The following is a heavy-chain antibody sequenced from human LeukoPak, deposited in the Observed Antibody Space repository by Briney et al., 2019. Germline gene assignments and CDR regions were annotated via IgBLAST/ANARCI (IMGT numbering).Heavy chain of an antibody. J-gene: IGHJ3*02. D-gene: IGHD3-22*01. Sequence: GGSLRLSCAASGFTFSDYYMSWIRQAPGKGLEWVSYISSSGSTTYYADSVKGRFTISRDNSKNTLYLQMDSLRAEDTAVYYCAKPTMIVVAAYAFDIWGQGTMVTVSS. CDR1: GFTFSDYY. CDR3: AKPTMIVVAAYAFDI. CDR2: ISSSGSTT. V-gene: IGHV3-11*01.